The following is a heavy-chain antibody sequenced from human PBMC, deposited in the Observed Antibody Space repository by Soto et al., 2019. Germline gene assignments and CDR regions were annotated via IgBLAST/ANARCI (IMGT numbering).Heavy chain of an antibody. J-gene: IGHJ5*02. V-gene: IGHV4-59*01. CDR1: GGSISSYY. CDR2: IYYSGST. CDR3: ARVYDILTPQNWFDP. D-gene: IGHD3-9*01. Sequence: PSETLSLTCTVSGGSISSYYWSWIRQPPGKGLEWIGYIYYSGSTNYNPSLKSRVTISVDTSKNQFSLKLSSVTAADTAVYYCARVYDILTPQNWFDPWGQGTLVTVSS.